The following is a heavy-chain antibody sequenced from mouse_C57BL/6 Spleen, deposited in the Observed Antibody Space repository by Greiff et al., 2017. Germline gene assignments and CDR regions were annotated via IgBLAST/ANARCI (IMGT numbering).Heavy chain of an antibody. CDR1: GYTFTSYW. V-gene: IGHV1-64*01. CDR3: ARWDYGYLYAMDY. J-gene: IGHJ4*01. D-gene: IGHD2-2*01. Sequence: QVQLQQPGAELVKPGASVKLSCKASGYTFTSYWMHWVKQRPGQGLEWIGMIHPNSGSTNYNEKFKSKATLTVDKSSSTAYMQLSSLTSEDFAVYYCARWDYGYLYAMDYWGQGTSVTVAS. CDR2: IHPNSGST.